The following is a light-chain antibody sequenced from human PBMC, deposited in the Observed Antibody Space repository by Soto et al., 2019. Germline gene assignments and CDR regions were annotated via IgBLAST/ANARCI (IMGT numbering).Light chain of an antibody. V-gene: IGLV7-46*01. Sequence: HAVVTQEPSLTVSPGGTVTLTCGSSTGAVTSGHYPYWFQQKPGQAPRTLIYDTSNKHSWTPARFSGSLLGGKAALTLSGAQPEDEADYFCLLVYSNDWVIGGGTKLTVL. J-gene: IGLJ3*02. CDR1: TGAVTSGHY. CDR2: DTS. CDR3: LLVYSNDWV.